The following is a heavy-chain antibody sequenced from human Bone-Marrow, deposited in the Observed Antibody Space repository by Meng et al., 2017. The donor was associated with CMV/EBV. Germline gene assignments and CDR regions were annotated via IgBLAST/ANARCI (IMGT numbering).Heavy chain of an antibody. Sequence: ISSSSYYWGWIRQPPGKGLECIGSIYYSGSTYYNPSLKSRVTISVDTSKNQFSLKLSSVTAADTAVYYCAREGTIFGVVINSINWFDPWGQGTLVTVSS. D-gene: IGHD3-3*01. J-gene: IGHJ5*02. V-gene: IGHV4-39*07. CDR1: ISSSSYY. CDR2: IYYSGST. CDR3: AREGTIFGVVINSINWFDP.